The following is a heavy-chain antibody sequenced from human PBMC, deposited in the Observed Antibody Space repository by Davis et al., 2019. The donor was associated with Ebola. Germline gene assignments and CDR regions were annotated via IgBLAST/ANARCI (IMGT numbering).Heavy chain of an antibody. CDR1: GYTFTSYG. V-gene: IGHV1-18*04. CDR2: ISAYDGET. CDR3: ARDAGFYGMDV. Sequence: ASVKVSCKASGYTFTSYGITWVRQAPGQGLEWMGWISAYDGETNYAQKVQGRVIMTTDTSTTTAYMELRSLRSDDTAMYYCARDAGFYGMDVWGRGTTVTVSS. J-gene: IGHJ6*02.